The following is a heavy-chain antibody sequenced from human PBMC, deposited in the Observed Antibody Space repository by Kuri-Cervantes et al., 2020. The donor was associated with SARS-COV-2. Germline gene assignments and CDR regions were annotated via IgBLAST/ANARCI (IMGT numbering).Heavy chain of an antibody. CDR1: ELTFNNYW. CDR2: INTDGSSI. V-gene: IGHV3-74*01. D-gene: IGHD3-10*01. CDR3: ARDLRPGKSLDY. J-gene: IGHJ4*02. Sequence: GGSLRLSCEASELTFNNYWMHWVRQAPGKGLVWVSRINTDGSSISYADSVKGRFTISRDNAKNTLYLQMSSLRAEDTAVYYCARDLRPGKSLDYWGQGTLVTVSS.